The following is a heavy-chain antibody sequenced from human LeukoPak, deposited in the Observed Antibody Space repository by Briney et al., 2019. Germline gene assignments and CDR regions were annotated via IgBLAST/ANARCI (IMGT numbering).Heavy chain of an antibody. J-gene: IGHJ6*02. CDR1: GGSISSGDYY. D-gene: IGHD2-2*01. Sequence: PSETLSLTCTVSGGSISSGDYYWSWIRQPPGKGLEWIGYIYYSGSTYYNPSLKSRVTISVDTSKNQFSLKLSSVTAADTAVYYCARGGLIVVVPAAALDYGMDVWGQGTTVTVSS. V-gene: IGHV4-30-4*01. CDR3: ARGGLIVVVPAAALDYGMDV. CDR2: IYYSGST.